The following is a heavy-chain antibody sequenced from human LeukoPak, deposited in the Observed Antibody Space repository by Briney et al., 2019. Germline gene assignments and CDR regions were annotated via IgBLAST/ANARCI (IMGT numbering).Heavy chain of an antibody. CDR2: ITGSGTNR. CDR3: VIWGDYDVLTGYYVPDY. D-gene: IGHD3-9*01. J-gene: IGHJ4*02. V-gene: IGHV3-23*01. CDR1: GFTFSNYA. Sequence: QPGGSLRLSCVASGFTFSNYAMSWVRQAPGKGLEWVSAITGSGTNRYYADSLKGRFTTSRDNSKNTVFLQMNSLRHEDTAIYYCVIWGDYDVLTGYYVPDYWGQGTPVTVAS.